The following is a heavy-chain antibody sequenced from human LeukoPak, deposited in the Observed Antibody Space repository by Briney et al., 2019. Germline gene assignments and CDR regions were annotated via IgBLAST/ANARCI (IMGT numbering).Heavy chain of an antibody. J-gene: IGHJ6*02. Sequence: VSVKVSCKASGYTFTGYYMHWVRQAPGQGLEWMGRINPNSGGTNYAQKFQGRVTMTRDTSISTAYMELSRLRSDDTAVYYCASSMEWLPFYYYYGMDVWGQGTTVTVSS. V-gene: IGHV1-2*06. CDR3: ASSMEWLPFYYYYGMDV. D-gene: IGHD3-3*01. CDR1: GYTFTGYY. CDR2: INPNSGGT.